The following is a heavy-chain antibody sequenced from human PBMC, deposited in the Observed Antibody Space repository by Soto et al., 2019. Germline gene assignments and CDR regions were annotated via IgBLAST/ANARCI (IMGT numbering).Heavy chain of an antibody. CDR1: GFSPRTLGVC. CDR3: AHLYNYVNFCFDY. Sequence: SFRTLVNPTQTLTLTCTFSGFSPRTLGVCGACMLRPPGKALEWLALIYWDDDKRYSPSLKSRLTITKDSSKNQVVLTMTNMDPVDTATYYCAHLYNYVNFCFDYWGQGTLVTVSS. CDR2: IYWDDDK. V-gene: IGHV2-5*02. D-gene: IGHD3-16*01. J-gene: IGHJ4*02.